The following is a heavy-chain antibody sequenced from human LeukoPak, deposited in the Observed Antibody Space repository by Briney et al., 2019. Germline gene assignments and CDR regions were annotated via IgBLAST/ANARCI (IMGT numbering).Heavy chain of an antibody. J-gene: IGHJ3*02. CDR3: AKDPMGSWPVDAFDI. CDR1: GFTVSSSY. CDR2: ISGSGGST. D-gene: IGHD6-13*01. V-gene: IGHV3-23*01. Sequence: AGGSLRLSCAASGFTVSSSYMSWVRQAPGKGLEWVSAISGSGGSTYYADSVKGRFTISRDNSKNTLYLQMNSLRAEDTAVYYCAKDPMGSWPVDAFDIWGQGTMVTVSS.